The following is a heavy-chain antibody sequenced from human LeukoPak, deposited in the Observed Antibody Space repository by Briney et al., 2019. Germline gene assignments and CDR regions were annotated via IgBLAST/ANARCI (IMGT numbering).Heavy chain of an antibody. CDR1: VYTFTAYY. D-gene: IGHD2-15*01. CDR2: VNPNSGGT. Sequence: ASLSVSSPASVYTFTAYYMHWVGQAPGQGRDWMGWVNPNSGGTTYTPQLQGRVTLTRDTSISTAYMELSRLRSDDTAVYYCARDDGGLLGYCSGGSCSGDPWGQGNLVTVSS. CDR3: ARDDGGLLGYCSGGSCSGDP. V-gene: IGHV1-2*02. J-gene: IGHJ5*02.